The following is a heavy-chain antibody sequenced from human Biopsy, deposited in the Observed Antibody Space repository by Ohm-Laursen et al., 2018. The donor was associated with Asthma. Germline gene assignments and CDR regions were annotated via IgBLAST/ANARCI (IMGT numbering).Heavy chain of an antibody. D-gene: IGHD6-19*01. Sequence: SSVKVSSKAPGGTFSNFAISWVRQAPGQGLEWLGGIMTVFGTTNYAQKFQGRVTITADESTSTAYMEVTSLRSEDTAIYYCARCQVGYSSGWSLLLKKIYYSGMDGWGQGTAVTVSS. CDR2: IMTVFGTT. CDR3: ARCQVGYSSGWSLLLKKIYYSGMDG. J-gene: IGHJ6*02. CDR1: GGTFSNFA. V-gene: IGHV1-69*01.